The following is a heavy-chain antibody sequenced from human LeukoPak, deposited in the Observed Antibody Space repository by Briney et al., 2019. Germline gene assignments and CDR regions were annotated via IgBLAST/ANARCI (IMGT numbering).Heavy chain of an antibody. V-gene: IGHV3-21*01. CDR2: ISSSSSYI. CDR3: ARGAAGYSGYDLVTYYFDY. J-gene: IGHJ4*02. D-gene: IGHD5-12*01. Sequence: GGSLRLSCAASGFTFSSYSMNWVRQAPGKGLEWVSSISSSSSYIYYADSVKGRFTISRDNAKNSPYLQMNSLRAEDTAVYYCARGAAGYSGYDLVTYYFDYWGQGTLVTVSS. CDR1: GFTFSSYS.